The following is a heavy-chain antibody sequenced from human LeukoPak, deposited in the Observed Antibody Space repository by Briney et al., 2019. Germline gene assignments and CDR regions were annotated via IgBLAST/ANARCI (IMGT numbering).Heavy chain of an antibody. J-gene: IGHJ6*03. V-gene: IGHV4-59*01. CDR2: IYYSGST. CDR1: GGSISSYY. D-gene: IGHD6-6*01. Sequence: SETLSLTCTVSGGSISSYYWSWIRQPPGKGLEWIGYIYYSGSTNYNPSLKSRVTISVDTSKNQFSLKLSSVTAADTAVYYCARYSSSSPDYYYYYMDVWGKGTTVTVSS. CDR3: ARYSSSSPDYYYYYMDV.